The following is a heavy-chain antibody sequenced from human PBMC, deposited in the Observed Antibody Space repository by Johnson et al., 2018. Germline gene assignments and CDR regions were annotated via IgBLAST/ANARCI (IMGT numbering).Heavy chain of an antibody. J-gene: IGHJ3*02. CDR2: ISSSGSTI. CDR1: GFTFSDYY. D-gene: IGHD2-21*02. Sequence: QVQLVQSGGGVVQPGGSLRLSCAASGFTFSDYYMSWIRQAPGKGLEWVSYISSSGSTIYYADSVKGRFTISRANAKNSLYLQMNSLRAGDTAVYYCERNAEDCGGDCAPARGAFDIWGQGTMVTVSS. CDR3: ERNAEDCGGDCAPARGAFDI. V-gene: IGHV3-11*04.